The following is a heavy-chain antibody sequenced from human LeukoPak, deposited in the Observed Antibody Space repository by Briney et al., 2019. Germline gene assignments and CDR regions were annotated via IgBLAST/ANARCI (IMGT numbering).Heavy chain of an antibody. CDR2: IKSDGKT. CDR1: GFTFSSYW. CDR3: ARAPSEIGGYYPEYFRH. V-gene: IGHV3-74*01. D-gene: IGHD3-22*01. J-gene: IGHJ1*01. Sequence: GGSLRLSCAASGFTFSSYWMHWVRQAPGKGLVWVSRIKSDGKTNYADSAKGRFTISRDNAKNTVSLQMNSLRAEDTGVYYCARAPSEIGGYYPEYFRHWGQGTLVTVSS.